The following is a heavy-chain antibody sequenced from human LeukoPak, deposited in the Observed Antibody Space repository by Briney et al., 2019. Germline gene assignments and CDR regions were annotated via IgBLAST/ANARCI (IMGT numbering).Heavy chain of an antibody. CDR1: GDSISSSSYF. V-gene: IGHV4-39*07. D-gene: IGHD3-10*01. Sequence: PSETLSLTCNVSGDSISSSSYFWGWIRQPPGKGLEWIASIYFSGRTYYNMSLKSRVIISIDTSKNQFSLKVNSVTAADTAVYYCARDNPYGSGTDYWGQGSLVTVSS. CDR3: ARDNPYGSGTDY. J-gene: IGHJ4*02. CDR2: IYFSGRT.